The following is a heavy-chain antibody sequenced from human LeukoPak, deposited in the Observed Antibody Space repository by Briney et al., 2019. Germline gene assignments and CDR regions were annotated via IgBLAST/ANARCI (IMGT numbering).Heavy chain of an antibody. Sequence: PSETLSLTCTVSGGSISSYYWSWIRQPAGKGLEWIGRIYTSGSTNYNPSLTSRVTMSVDTSKNQFSLKLSSVTAADTAVYYCARDRQQWLGTYYYGMDVWGQGTTVTVSS. V-gene: IGHV4-4*07. J-gene: IGHJ6*02. D-gene: IGHD6-19*01. CDR2: IYTSGST. CDR3: ARDRQQWLGTYYYGMDV. CDR1: GGSISSYY.